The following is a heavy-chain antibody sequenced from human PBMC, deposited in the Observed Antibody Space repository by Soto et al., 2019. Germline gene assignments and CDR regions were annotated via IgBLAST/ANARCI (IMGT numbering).Heavy chain of an antibody. CDR1: GGSISSYY. D-gene: IGHD2-15*01. V-gene: IGHV4-59*01. J-gene: IGHJ6*02. CDR3: ARDRCSGGSCYSNYYYGMDV. CDR2: IYYSGST. Sequence: QVQLQESGPGLVKPSETLSLTCTVSGGSISSYYWSWIRQPPGKGLEWIGYIYYSGSTNYNPSLKSRFTISVDTSKNQFSLKLSSVTAADTAVYYCARDRCSGGSCYSNYYYGMDVWGQGTTVTVSS.